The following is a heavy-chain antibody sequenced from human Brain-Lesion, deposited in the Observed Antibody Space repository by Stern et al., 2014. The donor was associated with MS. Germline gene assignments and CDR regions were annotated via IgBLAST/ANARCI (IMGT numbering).Heavy chain of an antibody. J-gene: IGHJ6*02. Sequence: VQLVESGAEVKKPGASVKVSCKVSGYTLTELSMHWVRQAPGKGLEWMGSFDPEVGETIYAQKFQGRVTMTEDTSPDTAYMELSSLRSEDTAVYYCATGDFRQQLVPGPYYFYGMDVWGQGTTVTVSS. CDR1: GYTLTELS. CDR2: FDPEVGET. V-gene: IGHV1-24*01. CDR3: ATGDFRQQLVPGPYYFYGMDV. D-gene: IGHD6-13*01.